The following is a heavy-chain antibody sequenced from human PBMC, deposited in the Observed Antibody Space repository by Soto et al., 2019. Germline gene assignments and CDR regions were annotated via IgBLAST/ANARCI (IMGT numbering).Heavy chain of an antibody. V-gene: IGHV3-23*01. CDR3: AKGHYYDSSGYQPRWFDP. CDR2: ISGSGGST. D-gene: IGHD3-22*01. Sequence: HPGGSLRLSCAASGFTFSSYAMSWVRQAPGKGLEWVSAISGSGGSTYYADSVKGRFTISRDNSKNTLYLQMNSLRAEDTAVYYCAKGHYYDSSGYQPRWFDPWGQGTLVTVSS. CDR1: GFTFSSYA. J-gene: IGHJ5*02.